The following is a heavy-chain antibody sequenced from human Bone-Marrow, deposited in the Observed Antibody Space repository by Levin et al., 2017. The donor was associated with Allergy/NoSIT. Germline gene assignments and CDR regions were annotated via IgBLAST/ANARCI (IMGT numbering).Heavy chain of an antibody. Sequence: SETLSLTCAVYGGSFSGYYWSWIRQPPGKGLEWIGEINHSGSTNYNPSLKSRVTISVDTSKNQFSLKLSSVTAADTAVYYCARGCVVQGVIISSWFDPWGQGTLVTVSS. CDR3: ARGCVVQGVIISSWFDP. D-gene: IGHD3-10*01. CDR2: INHSGST. CDR1: GGSFSGYY. J-gene: IGHJ5*02. V-gene: IGHV4-34*01.